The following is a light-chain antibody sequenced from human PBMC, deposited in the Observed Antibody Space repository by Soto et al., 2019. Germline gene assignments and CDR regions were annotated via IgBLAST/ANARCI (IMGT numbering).Light chain of an antibody. CDR1: GSNIGAGYG. J-gene: IGLJ1*01. CDR3: QSYDSNLSEV. Sequence: QSALAQPPSVPGAPGQTVTISCTGSGSNIGAGYGVQWYQQLPGTAPRLLIYGSDDRPSGVPDQFSASVSGNSASLAITGLQTEDEAVYYCQSYDSNLSEVFGPGTKVTVL. V-gene: IGLV1-40*01. CDR2: GSD.